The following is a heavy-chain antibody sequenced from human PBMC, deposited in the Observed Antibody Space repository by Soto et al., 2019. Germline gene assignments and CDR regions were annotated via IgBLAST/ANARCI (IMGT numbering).Heavy chain of an antibody. J-gene: IGHJ6*02. CDR2: IYYSGST. Sequence: PSETLSLTCSVSGGSIRSGVYYGMGFRQSPRRVLEWIGNIYYSGSTYYNPSLKSRLTISVDTSKNQFSLNLSSVTAADTAVYYCARDRLMATAGTARHYFGLDVWGQGTTVTVSS. CDR3: ARDRLMATAGTARHYFGLDV. CDR1: GGSIRSGVYY. V-gene: IGHV4-31*03. D-gene: IGHD5-18*01.